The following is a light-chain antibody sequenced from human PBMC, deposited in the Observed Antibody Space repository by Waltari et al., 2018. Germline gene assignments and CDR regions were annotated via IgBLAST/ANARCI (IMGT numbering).Light chain of an antibody. CDR1: QSVLYSSTNKNS. CDR2: WAS. V-gene: IGKV4-1*01. J-gene: IGKJ3*01. CDR3: QQYYITPVT. Sequence: DIVMTQSPDSLAVSLGERATIDCKSSQSVLYSSTNKNSLAWYHQKPGQPPKLLIYWASTRESGVPDRFSGSGSGTDFTLTISSLQAEDVAVYYCQQYYITPVTFGPGTKVDIK.